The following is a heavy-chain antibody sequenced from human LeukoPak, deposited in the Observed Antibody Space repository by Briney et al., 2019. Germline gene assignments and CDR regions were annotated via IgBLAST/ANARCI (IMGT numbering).Heavy chain of an antibody. J-gene: IGHJ4*02. V-gene: IGHV3-43*01. CDR1: GFTFEEYT. CDR3: VKDLSYETSGSFFDY. D-gene: IGHD3-22*01. CDR2: ISWDGTT. Sequence: GGSLRLSCAASGFTFEEYTMHWVRQAPGKTLEWVSLISWDGTTYYTDSVKGRFTISRDSSKDSLYLQMDALRSEDTAFYYCVKDLSYETSGSFFDYWGQGTLVTVSS.